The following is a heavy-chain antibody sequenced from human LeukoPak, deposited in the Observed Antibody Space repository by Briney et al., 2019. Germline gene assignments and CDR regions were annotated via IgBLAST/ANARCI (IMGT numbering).Heavy chain of an antibody. CDR1: GFAFSFSA. Sequence: GGSLRLSCEASGFAFSFSAMTWVRQAPGKGLEWVSAISGSGGSTYYADSVKGRSTISRDNSKNTLYLQMNSLRAEDTAVYYCAKVSRYCSSTSCSYGMDVWGQGTTVTVSS. V-gene: IGHV3-23*01. D-gene: IGHD2-2*01. J-gene: IGHJ6*02. CDR3: AKVSRYCSSTSCSYGMDV. CDR2: ISGSGGST.